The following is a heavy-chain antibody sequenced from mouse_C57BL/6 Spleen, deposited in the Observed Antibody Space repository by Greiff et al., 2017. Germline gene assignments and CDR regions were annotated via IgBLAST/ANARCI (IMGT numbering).Heavy chain of an antibody. J-gene: IGHJ4*01. CDR2: INPGSGGT. CDR1: GYAFTYYL. V-gene: IGHV1-54*01. Sequence: QVQLQQSGAELVRPGTSVKVSCKASGYAFTYYLIEWVKQRPGQGLEWIGVINPGSGGTNYNEKFKGKATMTADKSSSTAYMQLSSLTSEDSAVYFCARNVYAMDYWGQGTSVTVSS. CDR3: ARNVYAMDY.